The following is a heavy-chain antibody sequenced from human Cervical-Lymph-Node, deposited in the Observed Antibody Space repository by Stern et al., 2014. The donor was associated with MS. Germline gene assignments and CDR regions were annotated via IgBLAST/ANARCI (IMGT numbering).Heavy chain of an antibody. CDR2: VVVFNCDV. CDR1: GITFSHSA. D-gene: IGHD3-3*01. Sequence: QLVESGPEVKKPGTSVKVSCKASGITFSHSAIQWLRQARGPRPEWIGVVVVFNCDVNYASRFQERVPITRDMSTSTVYMELRSLRSEDTAIYYCASERYTYYDDQRPPGGFDPWGQGTLVTVSS. CDR3: ASERYTYYDDQRPPGGFDP. J-gene: IGHJ5*02. V-gene: IGHV1-58*02.